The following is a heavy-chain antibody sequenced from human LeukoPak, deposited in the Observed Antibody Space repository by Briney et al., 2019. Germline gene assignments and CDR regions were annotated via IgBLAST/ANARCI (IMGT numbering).Heavy chain of an antibody. J-gene: IGHJ4*02. CDR2: MNPNSGNT. D-gene: IGHD4-11*01. CDR1: GYTFTSYD. V-gene: IGHV1-8*03. Sequence: ASVKVSCKASGYTFTSYDINWVRQATGQGLEWMGWMNPNSGNTGYAQKFQGRVTITRNTSISTAYMELSRLRSDDTAVYYCARPTVTTIGGFVYWGQGTLVTVSS. CDR3: ARPTVTTIGGFVY.